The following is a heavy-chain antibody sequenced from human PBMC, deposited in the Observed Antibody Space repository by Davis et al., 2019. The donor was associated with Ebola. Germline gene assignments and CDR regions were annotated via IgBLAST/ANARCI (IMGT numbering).Heavy chain of an antibody. D-gene: IGHD6-19*01. V-gene: IGHV4-39*01. Sequence: PSETLSLTCTVSGGSISSTSYYWGWFRQPPGKGLEWIGSVYYTGSTYYNPSLKSRVTISVDTSKNQFSLMVSSVTAADTAVYYCGRRGSGAYFDYWGQGTLVTVSS. J-gene: IGHJ4*02. CDR2: VYYTGST. CDR1: GGSISSTSYY. CDR3: GRRGSGAYFDY.